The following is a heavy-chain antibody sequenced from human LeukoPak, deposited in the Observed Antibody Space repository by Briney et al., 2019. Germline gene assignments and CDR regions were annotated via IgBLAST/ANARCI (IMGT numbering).Heavy chain of an antibody. CDR3: ARHDASGSYPFDY. Sequence: GESLKISCKGSGYSFTSYWIGWVRQMPGKGLEWMGRIDPSDSYTNYSPSFQGHVTISADKSISTAYLQWSSLKASDTAMYYCARHDASGSYPFDYWGQGTLVTVSS. CDR2: IDPSDSYT. D-gene: IGHD1-26*01. V-gene: IGHV5-10-1*01. J-gene: IGHJ4*02. CDR1: GYSFTSYW.